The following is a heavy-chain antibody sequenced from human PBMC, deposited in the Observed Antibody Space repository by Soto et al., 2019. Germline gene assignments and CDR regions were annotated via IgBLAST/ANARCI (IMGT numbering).Heavy chain of an antibody. CDR2: VKTDGSST. V-gene: IGHV3-74*01. CDR1: GFTFSNYW. Sequence: GSLRLSCAASGFTFSNYWMHWVRQVPGKGLVWVSRVKTDGSSTTYADSVKGRFTISRDNAKNTLWLQMNSLRAEDTAVYYCTRAWGRVRGSYLDYGGR. J-gene: IGHJ2*01. D-gene: IGHD3-16*01. CDR3: TRAWGRVRGSYLDY.